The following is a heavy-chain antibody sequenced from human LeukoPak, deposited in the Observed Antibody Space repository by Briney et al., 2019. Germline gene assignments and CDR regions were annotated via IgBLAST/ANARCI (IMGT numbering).Heavy chain of an antibody. CDR2: TNSGGSST. CDR3: AKQSYARSLGE. CDR1: GFTFSSYG. D-gene: IGHD2-8*01. V-gene: IGHV3-23*01. Sequence: PGRSLRLSCAASGFTFSSYGMHWVRQAPGKGLEWISTTNSGGSSTDYAESVKGRFTISRDNYQNTLYLQMSSLRVEDTAIYYCAKQSYARSLGEGGPGTLVTVSS. J-gene: IGHJ4*02.